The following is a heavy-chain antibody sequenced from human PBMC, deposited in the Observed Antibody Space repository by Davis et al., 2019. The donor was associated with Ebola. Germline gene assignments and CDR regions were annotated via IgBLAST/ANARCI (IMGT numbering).Heavy chain of an antibody. D-gene: IGHD5-18*01. J-gene: IGHJ4*02. CDR2: INPSGGST. CDR1: GYTFTGYY. CDR3: ATGQWRLWLIY. Sequence: ASVKVSCKASGYTFTGYYMHWVRQAPGQGLEWMGIINPSGGSTSYEQQFQGRVTMTRDTSTSTVYMELGSLRSEDTAVYYCATGQWRLWLIYWGQGTLVTVSS. V-gene: IGHV1-46*03.